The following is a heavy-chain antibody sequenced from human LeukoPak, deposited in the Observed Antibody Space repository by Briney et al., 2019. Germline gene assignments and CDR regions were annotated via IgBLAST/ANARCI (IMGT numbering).Heavy chain of an antibody. CDR3: ARGRYQLLWIPYYMDV. Sequence: PSETLSLTCTVAGGSISSNYWSWIRQPPGKGLGWIGYIYYSGSTNYNPSLKSRVTISVDTSKNQFSLKLSSVTAADTAVYYCARGRYQLLWIPYYMDVWGKGTTVTVSS. J-gene: IGHJ6*03. CDR2: IYYSGST. D-gene: IGHD2-2*01. V-gene: IGHV4-59*01. CDR1: GGSISSNY.